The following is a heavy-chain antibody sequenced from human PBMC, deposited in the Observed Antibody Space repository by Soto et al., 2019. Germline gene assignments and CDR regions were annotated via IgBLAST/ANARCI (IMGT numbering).Heavy chain of an antibody. J-gene: IGHJ4*02. CDR3: ASLTRQGIAAAGS. CDR1: GGSISSSSYY. CDR2: IYYSGST. V-gene: IGHV4-39*01. D-gene: IGHD6-13*01. Sequence: SETLSLTCTVSGGSISSSSYYWGWIRQPPGKGLEWIGSIYYSGSTYYNPSLKSRVTISVDTSKNQFSLKLSSVTAADTAVYYCASLTRQGIAAAGSWGQGTLVTVSS.